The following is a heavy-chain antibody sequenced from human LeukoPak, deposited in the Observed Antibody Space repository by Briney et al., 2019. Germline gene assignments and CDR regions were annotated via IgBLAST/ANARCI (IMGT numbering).Heavy chain of an antibody. J-gene: IGHJ5*02. D-gene: IGHD3-3*01. CDR3: ARGFSAFWSGYYTGDNWFDP. V-gene: IGHV1-69*05. CDR2: IIPILGTA. Sequence: ASVKVSCEASGGTFSSYAISWVRQAPGQGLEWMGGIIPILGTANYAQKFQGGVTITTDESTSTAYMELSSLRSEDTAVYYCARGFSAFWSGYYTGDNWFDPWGQGTLVTVSS. CDR1: GGTFSSYA.